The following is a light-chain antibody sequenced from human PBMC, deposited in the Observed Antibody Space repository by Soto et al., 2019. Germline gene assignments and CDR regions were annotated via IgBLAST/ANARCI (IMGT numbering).Light chain of an antibody. CDR3: QQYGSSPYT. CDR2: GAS. Sequence: EIVLTQSPGTLSLSPGERATLSCRASQSVSSSYLAWYQQKPGQAHRLLIYGASSRATGIPDRFSGSGSGTDFTLTISRLEPEDCAVYYCQQYGSSPYTFGQGTKLEIK. J-gene: IGKJ2*01. CDR1: QSVSSSY. V-gene: IGKV3-20*01.